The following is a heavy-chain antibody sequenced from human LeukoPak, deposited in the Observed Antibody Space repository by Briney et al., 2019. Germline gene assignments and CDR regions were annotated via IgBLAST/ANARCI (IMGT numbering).Heavy chain of an antibody. D-gene: IGHD3-10*01. CDR1: GGSISSYY. CDR3: ARDFFYGSGSQYYFDS. J-gene: IGHJ4*02. Sequence: SETLSLTCTVSGGSISSYYWSWIRQPPGKGLEWIGYIYYSGSTNYNPSLKSRVTISVDTSKSQFSLKLSSVTAADTAIYYRARDFFYGSGSQYYFDSWGQGTLVTVSS. CDR2: IYYSGST. V-gene: IGHV4-59*01.